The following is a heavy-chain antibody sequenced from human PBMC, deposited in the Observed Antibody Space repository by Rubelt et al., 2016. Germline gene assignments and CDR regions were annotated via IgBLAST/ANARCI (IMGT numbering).Heavy chain of an antibody. CDR3: ATRRSDYYDSSALDY. D-gene: IGHD3-22*01. Sequence: SSYAMSWVRQAPGKGLEWVSAISGSGGSTYYADSVKGRFTISRDNSKNTLYLHMNSLRAEDTAVYYCATRRSDYYDSSALDYWGQGTLVTVSS. CDR2: ISGSGGST. J-gene: IGHJ4*02. CDR1: SSYA. V-gene: IGHV3-23*01.